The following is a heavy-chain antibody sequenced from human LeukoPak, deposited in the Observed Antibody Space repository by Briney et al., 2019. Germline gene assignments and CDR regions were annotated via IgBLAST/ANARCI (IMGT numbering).Heavy chain of an antibody. V-gene: IGHV3-30-3*01. CDR3: GQSNYFDY. CDR2: ISYDGSNK. J-gene: IGHJ4*02. Sequence: GRSLRLSCAASGFTFSSYAMHWVRQAPGKGLEWVAVISYDGSNKCYADSVKGRFTISRDNSKNTLYLQMNSLRAEDTAVYYCGQSNYFDYWGQGTLVTVSS. CDR1: GFTFSSYA.